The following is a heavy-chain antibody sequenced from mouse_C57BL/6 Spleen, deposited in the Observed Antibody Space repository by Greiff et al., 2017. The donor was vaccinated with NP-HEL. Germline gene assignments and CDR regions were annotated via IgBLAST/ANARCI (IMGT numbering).Heavy chain of an antibody. CDR1: GYTFTSYW. CDR3: ARDRFTTVVAFDY. V-gene: IGHV1-72*01. Sequence: VKLQQSGAELVKPGASVKLSCKASGYTFTSYWMHWVKQRPGRGLEWIGRIDPNSGGTKYNEKFKSKATLTVDKPSSTAYMQLSSLTSEDSAVYYCARDRFTTVVAFDYWGQGTTLTVSS. J-gene: IGHJ2*01. CDR2: IDPNSGGT. D-gene: IGHD1-1*01.